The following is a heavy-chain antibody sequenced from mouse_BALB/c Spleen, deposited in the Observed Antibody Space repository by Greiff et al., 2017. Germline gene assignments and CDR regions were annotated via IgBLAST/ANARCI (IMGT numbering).Heavy chain of an antibody. CDR3: ARDYYGSSYAWFAD. Sequence: EVQLQQSGGGLVQPGGSLKLSCAASGFTFSSYGMSWVRQTPDKRLELVATINSNGGSTYYPDSVKGRFTISRDNAKNTLYLQMSSLKSEDTAMYYCARDYYGSSYAWFADWGQGTLVTVSA. J-gene: IGHJ3*01. D-gene: IGHD1-1*01. V-gene: IGHV5-6-3*01. CDR2: INSNGGST. CDR1: GFTFSSYG.